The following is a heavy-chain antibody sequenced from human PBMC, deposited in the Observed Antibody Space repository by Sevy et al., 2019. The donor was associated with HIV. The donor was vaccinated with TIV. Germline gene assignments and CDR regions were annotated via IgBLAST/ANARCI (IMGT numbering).Heavy chain of an antibody. V-gene: IGHV3-53*05. CDR1: GFTVSRNY. D-gene: IGHD3-16*01. J-gene: IGHJ3*02. Sequence: GGSLRLSCAASGFTVSRNYMSWVRQAPGKGLEWVSVIYSGGSTYYADSVKGRFTISRDNSKNTVYLQLNSLRAEDTAVYYCVRERARSITFDIWGQGTLVTVSS. CDR3: VRERARSITFDI. CDR2: IYSGGST.